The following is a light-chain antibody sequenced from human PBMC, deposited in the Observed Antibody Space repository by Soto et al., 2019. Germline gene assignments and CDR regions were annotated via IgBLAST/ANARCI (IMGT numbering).Light chain of an antibody. Sequence: DIQLTQSPSFLSASVGDRVTITCRASQGISRLGWYQQRPGKAPRLLIYDASTLESGVPSRFSGSGSGTEFTLTINNLQPDDLATYICQQYKSYSTFGRGTKVDIK. J-gene: IGKJ1*01. CDR3: QQYKSYST. V-gene: IGKV1-9*01. CDR2: DAS. CDR1: QGISR.